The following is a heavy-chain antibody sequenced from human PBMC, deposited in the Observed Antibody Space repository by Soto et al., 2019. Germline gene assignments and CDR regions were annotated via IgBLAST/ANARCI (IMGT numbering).Heavy chain of an antibody. CDR3: ARAEKEEGDAFDI. V-gene: IGHV4-31*03. J-gene: IGHJ3*02. CDR1: GGSISSGGYY. Sequence: SETLSLTCTVSGGSISSGGYYWSWIRQHPGKGLEWIGYIYYSGSTYYNPSLKSRVTISVDTSKNQFSLKLSSVTAADTAVYYCARAEKEEGDAFDIWGQGTMVTVSS. CDR2: IYYSGST.